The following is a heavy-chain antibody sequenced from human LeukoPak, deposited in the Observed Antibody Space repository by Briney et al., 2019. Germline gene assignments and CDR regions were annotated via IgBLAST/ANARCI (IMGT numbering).Heavy chain of an antibody. Sequence: GGSLRLSCAASGFTFSSYAMSWVRQAPGKGLEWVSAISGSGGSTYYADSVKGRFTISRDNSKNTLYLQMNSLRAEDTALYYCAPARDTHVYYFDYWGQGTLVTVSS. CDR1: GFTFSSYA. V-gene: IGHV3-23*01. D-gene: IGHD5-18*01. CDR2: ISGSGGST. CDR3: APARDTHVYYFDY. J-gene: IGHJ4*02.